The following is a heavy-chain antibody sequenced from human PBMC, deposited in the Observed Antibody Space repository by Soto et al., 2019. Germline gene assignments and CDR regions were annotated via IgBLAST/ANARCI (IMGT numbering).Heavy chain of an antibody. CDR2: INAGNGNT. V-gene: IGHV1-3*01. J-gene: IGHJ3*02. Sequence: QVQFVQSGAELKKPGASVKVSCKASGYTFTNYAMHWVRQAPGQRLEWMGWINAGNGNTKYSQKFQGRVTITRDISARTAYVELTSLRSDDTAVYYCARAGYCSSTSCSDAFDIWGQGTLVTVSS. CDR1: GYTFTNYA. CDR3: ARAGYCSSTSCSDAFDI. D-gene: IGHD2-2*01.